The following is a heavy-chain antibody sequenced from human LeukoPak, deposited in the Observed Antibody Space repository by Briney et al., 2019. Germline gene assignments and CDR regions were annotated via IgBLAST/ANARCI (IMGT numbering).Heavy chain of an antibody. V-gene: IGHV5-10-1*01. CDR3: GRYPGSYVIHY. Sequence: GESLKISCKGSGYSFSSYWISWVRQMRGKGLEWMGRIDPSDSHTNYNPSFQGHVTISADKSISTAYLQWSSLKASDTAMYFCGRYPGSYVIHYWGQGTLVTVSS. D-gene: IGHD3-16*01. CDR2: IDPSDSHT. CDR1: GYSFSSYW. J-gene: IGHJ4*02.